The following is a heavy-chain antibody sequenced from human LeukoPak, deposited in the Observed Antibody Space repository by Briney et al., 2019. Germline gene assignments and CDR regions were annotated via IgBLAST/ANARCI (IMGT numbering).Heavy chain of an antibody. J-gene: IGHJ4*02. CDR3: ARDYDSSGYYGPYFDY. D-gene: IGHD3-22*01. CDR1: GFTFSSYE. CDR2: ISSSGSTI. Sequence: GGSLRLSCAASGFTFSSYEMNWVRQAPGKGLEWVSYISSSGSTIYYADSVKGRFTISRDNAKNSLYLQMNSLRAEDKAVYYCARDYDSSGYYGPYFDYWGQGTLVTVSS. V-gene: IGHV3-48*03.